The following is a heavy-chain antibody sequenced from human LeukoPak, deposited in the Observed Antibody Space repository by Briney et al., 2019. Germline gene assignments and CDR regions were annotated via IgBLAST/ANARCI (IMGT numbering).Heavy chain of an antibody. CDR1: GYSISGGYY. CDR3: ARRYETSGYYYFDY. CDR2: IYHSGTT. D-gene: IGHD3-22*01. V-gene: IGHV4-38-2*01. J-gene: IGHJ4*02. Sequence: SETLSLTCAVSGYSISGGYYWGWIRQPPGKGLEWIGNIYHSGTTYYNPSLKSRVTISVDTSKNQFSLKLNSVTAADTAVYYCARRYETSGYYYFDYWGQGTLVTVSS.